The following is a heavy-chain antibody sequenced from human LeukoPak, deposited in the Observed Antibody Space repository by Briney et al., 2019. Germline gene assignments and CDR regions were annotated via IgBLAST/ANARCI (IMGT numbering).Heavy chain of an antibody. CDR1: GGSISSYY. V-gene: IGHV4-59*12. CDR3: ARDNLGYCSSTSCYTNWFDP. D-gene: IGHD2-2*02. CDR2: IYYSGST. J-gene: IGHJ5*02. Sequence: KASETLSLTCTVSGGSISSYYWSWIRQPPGKGLEWIGYIYYSGSTNYNPSLKSRVTISVDKSKNQFSLKLSSVTAADTAVYYCARDNLGYCSSTSCYTNWFDPWGQGTLVTVSS.